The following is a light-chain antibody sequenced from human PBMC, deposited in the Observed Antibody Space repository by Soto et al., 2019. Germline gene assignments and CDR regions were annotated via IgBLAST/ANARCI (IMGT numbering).Light chain of an antibody. CDR1: QSLSSSL. CDR3: QQYGSSPLT. V-gene: IGKV3-20*01. CDR2: GAS. Sequence: EIVLTQSPGTLSLSPGERATLSCRASQSLSSSLLAWYQQKPGQAPRLLIYGASSRDTGIPERFSGSGSGTDFTLDISRLEPEDFAVYYCQQYGSSPLTFGGGTKVEIK. J-gene: IGKJ4*01.